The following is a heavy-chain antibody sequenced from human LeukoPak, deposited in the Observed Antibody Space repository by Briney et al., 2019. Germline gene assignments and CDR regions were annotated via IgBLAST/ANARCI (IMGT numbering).Heavy chain of an antibody. Sequence: GASVKVSCKASGGTFSSYAISWVRQAPGQGLEWMGRIIPILGIANYAQKFQGRVTITADKSTSTAYMELSSLRSEDTAVYYCARDQDRVGMDVWGQGTTVTVSS. CDR2: IIPILGIA. CDR3: ARDQDRVGMDV. CDR1: GGTFSSYA. D-gene: IGHD3-22*01. J-gene: IGHJ6*02. V-gene: IGHV1-69*04.